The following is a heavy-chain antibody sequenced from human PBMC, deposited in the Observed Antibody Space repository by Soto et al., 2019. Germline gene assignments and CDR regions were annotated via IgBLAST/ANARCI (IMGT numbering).Heavy chain of an antibody. Sequence: ASVKVSCKASGYTFTGYYMHWVRQAPGQGLEWMGWIDPNSGGTNYAQKFQGWATMTRDTSISTAYMELSRLRSDDTAVYYCARAALVRDYYYYYGMDVWGQGTTVTVSS. V-gene: IGHV1-2*04. D-gene: IGHD2-15*01. CDR1: GYTFTGYY. CDR3: ARAALVRDYYYYYGMDV. J-gene: IGHJ6*02. CDR2: IDPNSGGT.